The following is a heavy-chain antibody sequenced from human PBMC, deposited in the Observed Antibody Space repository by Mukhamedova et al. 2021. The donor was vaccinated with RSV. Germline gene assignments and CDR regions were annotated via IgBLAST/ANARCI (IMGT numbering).Heavy chain of an antibody. V-gene: IGHV1-2*02. Sequence: MGWINPNSGGTNYAQKFQGRVTMTRDTSISTAYMELSRLRSDDTAVYYCARGTLTRYSSSSVGDYWGQGTLVTVSS. J-gene: IGHJ4*02. D-gene: IGHD6-6*01. CDR2: INPNSGGT. CDR3: ARGTLTRYSSSSVGDY.